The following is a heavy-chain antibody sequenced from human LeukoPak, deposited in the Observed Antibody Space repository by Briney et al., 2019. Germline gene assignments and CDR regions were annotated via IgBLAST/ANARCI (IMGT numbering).Heavy chain of an antibody. CDR1: GGTFSSYA. J-gene: IGHJ4*02. D-gene: IGHD3-9*01. Sequence: SVKVSCKASGGTFSSYAISWVRQAPGQGLEWMGGIIPIFGTANYAQKFQGRVTITADESTSTAYMELSSLRSEDTAVCYCARDGNDILTGYYKAPLDYWGQGTLVTVSS. CDR2: IIPIFGTA. CDR3: ARDGNDILTGYYKAPLDY. V-gene: IGHV1-69*01.